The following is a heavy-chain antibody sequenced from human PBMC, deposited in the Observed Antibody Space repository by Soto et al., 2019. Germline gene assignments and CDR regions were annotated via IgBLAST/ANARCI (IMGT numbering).Heavy chain of an antibody. D-gene: IGHD2-2*01. V-gene: IGHV1-69*01. CDR3: WRVQLARIYYFAY. J-gene: IGHJ4*02. CDR1: GGTFSSYA. Sequence: QVQMVQYGAEVNKPGSSVKVYCKASGGTFSSYAISWLLLAPGQGLEWRGGIIPIFGTANYAQKFQGRVTITADESPSTAYMEVSRLRSEDPAVYYCWRVQLARIYYFAYWGQGTLVTVSS. CDR2: IIPIFGTA.